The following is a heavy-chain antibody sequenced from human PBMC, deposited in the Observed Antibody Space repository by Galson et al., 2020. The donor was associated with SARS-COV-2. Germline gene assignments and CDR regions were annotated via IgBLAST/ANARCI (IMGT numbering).Heavy chain of an antibody. D-gene: IGHD3-22*01. CDR2: IYYSGST. CDR1: GASISSGDYY. V-gene: IGHV4-31*11. J-gene: IGHJ6*02. Sequence: SQTLSLTCAVSGASISSGDYYWSWIRQHPGKGLEWIGYIYYSGSTYYNPSLKSRLTISVDTSKNQFSLNLSSVTAADTAVYYCARDLDYFFDSSGQVWGGIDVWGQGTTVTVSS. CDR3: ARDLDYFFDSSGQVWGGIDV.